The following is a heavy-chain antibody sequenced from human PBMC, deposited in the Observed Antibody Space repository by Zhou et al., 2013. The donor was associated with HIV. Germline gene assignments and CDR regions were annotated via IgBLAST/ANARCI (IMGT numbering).Heavy chain of an antibody. J-gene: IGHJ6*03. CDR3: ATSITMTQYYYYYYMDV. Sequence: QVQLVQSGAEVKKPGSSVRVSCKVSGGNFSTSAISWVRQAPGQGLEWMGGIIPIFGTANYAQKFQGRVTITTDESTSTAYMELSSLRSEDTAVYYCATSITMTQYYYYYYMDVWGKGTTVTVSS. CDR2: IIPIFGTA. V-gene: IGHV1-69*05. CDR1: GGNFSTSA. D-gene: IGHD3-22*01.